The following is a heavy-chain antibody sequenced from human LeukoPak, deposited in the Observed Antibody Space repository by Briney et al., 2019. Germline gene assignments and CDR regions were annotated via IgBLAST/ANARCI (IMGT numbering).Heavy chain of an antibody. J-gene: IGHJ4*02. V-gene: IGHV1-3*02. D-gene: IGHD5-12*01. Sequence: ASVKVSCKASGYTFTSYAMHWVRQAPGQRLEWMGWSNADNGNTKYSQEFQGRVTITRETSASTAYMELSSLRSEDMAVYYCARGSGYDQGFDYWGQGTLVTVSS. CDR3: ARGSGYDQGFDY. CDR1: GYTFTSYA. CDR2: SNADNGNT.